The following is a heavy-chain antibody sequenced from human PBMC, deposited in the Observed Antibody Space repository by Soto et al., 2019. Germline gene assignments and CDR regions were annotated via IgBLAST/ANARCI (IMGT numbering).Heavy chain of an antibody. CDR2: IYYSGST. CDR3: ARDPTYYDILTGPD. V-gene: IGHV4-31*03. J-gene: IGHJ4*02. D-gene: IGHD3-9*01. Sequence: SETLSLTCTVSGGSISSGGYYWSWIRQHPGKGLEWIGYIYYSGSTYYNPSLKSRVTISVDTSKNQFSLKLSSVTAADTAVYYCARDPTYYDILTGPDWGQGTLVTVSS. CDR1: GGSISSGGYY.